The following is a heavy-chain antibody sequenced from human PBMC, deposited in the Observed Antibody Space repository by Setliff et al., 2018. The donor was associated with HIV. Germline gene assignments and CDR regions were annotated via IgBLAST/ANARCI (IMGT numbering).Heavy chain of an antibody. Sequence: SETLSLTCSVSGGSMSSGSYSWTWLRQPAGKEPELIGHVYVAGTVIYNPSLASRLTISIVPSKNQFSLDLTSVTAADTGKYYCARARTIGVSAVFFDPWGQGSPVTVSS. CDR1: GGSMSSGSYS. J-gene: IGHJ5*02. CDR3: ARARTIGVSAVFFDP. D-gene: IGHD3-3*01. CDR2: VYVAGTV. V-gene: IGHV4-61*09.